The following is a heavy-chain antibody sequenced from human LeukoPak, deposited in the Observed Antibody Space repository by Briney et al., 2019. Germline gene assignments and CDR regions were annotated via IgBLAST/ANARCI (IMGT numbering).Heavy chain of an antibody. CDR2: ISSSGSTT. CDR1: GFTFSSYE. V-gene: IGHV3-48*03. J-gene: IGHJ4*02. Sequence: GGSLRLSCAASGFTFSSYEMNWVRQAPGKGLEWVSYISSSGSTTYYADSVKGQFTISRDNAKNSLYLQMNSVRAEDTAVYYCARGHVPDYWGQGTLVIVSS. CDR3: ARGHVPDY.